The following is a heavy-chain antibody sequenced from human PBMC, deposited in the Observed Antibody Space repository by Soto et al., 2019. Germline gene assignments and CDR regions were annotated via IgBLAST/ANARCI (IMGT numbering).Heavy chain of an antibody. CDR1: GYTFTSYD. V-gene: IGHV1-8*01. Sequence: ASVKVSCKASGYTFTSYDINWVRQATGQGLEWMGWMNPNSGNTGYAQKFQGRVTMTRNTSISTAYMELSSLRSEDTAVYYCARGERYCDWLGYYYYYGMDVWGQGTTVTVSS. CDR2: MNPNSGNT. J-gene: IGHJ6*02. D-gene: IGHD3-9*01. CDR3: ARGERYCDWLGYYYYYGMDV.